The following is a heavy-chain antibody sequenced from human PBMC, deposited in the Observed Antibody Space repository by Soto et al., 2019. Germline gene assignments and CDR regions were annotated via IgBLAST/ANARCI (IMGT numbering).Heavy chain of an antibody. CDR3: ASYKAEPDYSSGMDV. J-gene: IGHJ6*02. CDR1: GYTLTSYG. CDR2: ISAYNGNT. V-gene: IGHV1-18*01. D-gene: IGHD3-10*01. Sequence: ASVKGSCKASGYTLTSYGISWVRQAPGQGLEWMGWISAYNGNTNYAQKLQGRVTMTTDTSTSTAYMELRSLRSDDTAVYYSASYKAEPDYSSGMDVWGQGTSVTVSS.